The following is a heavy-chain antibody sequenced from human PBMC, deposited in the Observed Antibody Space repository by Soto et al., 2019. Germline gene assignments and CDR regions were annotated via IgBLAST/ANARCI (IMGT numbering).Heavy chain of an antibody. CDR2: INQSGRT. Sequence: PSETLSLTCAVFSDSISEYYWSWIRQSPGKGLEWIGEINQSGRTNYNPSLRSRLTLSIDTSKNQFSLKLRSVNAADTAVYFCARGGYCVNDVCSTQFDYWGQGALVTVSS. CDR3: ARGGYCVNDVCSTQFDY. J-gene: IGHJ4*02. V-gene: IGHV4-34*01. D-gene: IGHD2-8*01. CDR1: SDSISEYY.